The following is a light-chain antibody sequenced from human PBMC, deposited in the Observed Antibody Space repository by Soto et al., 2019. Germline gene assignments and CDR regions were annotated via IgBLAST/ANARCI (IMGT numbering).Light chain of an antibody. V-gene: IGLV2-11*01. Sequence: QSVLTQARSVCGSPGQSVPISCTGTSSDVGGYNYVSWYQQHPGKAPKLMIYDVSKRPSGVPDRFSGSKSGNTASLTISGLQAEDEADYYCCSYAGSYNYVFGTGTKVTVL. CDR1: SSDVGGYNY. J-gene: IGLJ1*01. CDR2: DVS. CDR3: CSYAGSYNYV.